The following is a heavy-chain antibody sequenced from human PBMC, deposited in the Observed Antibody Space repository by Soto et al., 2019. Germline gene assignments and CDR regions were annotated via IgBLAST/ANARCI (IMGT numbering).Heavy chain of an antibody. D-gene: IGHD2-21*01. CDR3: ARLWSSNEGSS. V-gene: IGHV4-34*01. CDR1: GGSSRGYY. CDR2: INHSGGT. J-gene: IGHJ4*02. Sequence: QVRLQQWGAGLLKPSETLALTCAVHGGSSRGYYWSWIRQPPGKGLEWIGEINHSGGTNYNPSLKSRVSISVDASKHQFSLQLSSVTAADTAVYYCARLWSSNEGSSWGQGTLVAVSS.